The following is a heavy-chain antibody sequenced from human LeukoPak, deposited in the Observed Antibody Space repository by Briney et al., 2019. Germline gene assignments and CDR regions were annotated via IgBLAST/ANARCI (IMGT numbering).Heavy chain of an antibody. CDR1: GFSVSSNW. J-gene: IGHJ4*02. CDR3: ARAYCGTTSCSSLKD. V-gene: IGHV3-74*01. CDR2: IISDGNTT. D-gene: IGHD2-2*01. Sequence: GGSLRLSCVASGFSVSSNWMHWVRQAPGKGLVWVSRIISDGNTTFYADSVTGRFTISRDNAKNTLYLQMNNLGAEDTAVYYCARAYCGTTSCSSLKDWGQGTLVTVSS.